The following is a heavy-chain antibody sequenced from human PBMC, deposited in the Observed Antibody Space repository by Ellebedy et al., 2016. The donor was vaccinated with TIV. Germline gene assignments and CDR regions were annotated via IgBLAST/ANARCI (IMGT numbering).Heavy chain of an antibody. V-gene: IGHV3-23*01. CDR1: GFTFSSFA. CDR2: MSAGGDNT. CDR3: AKGTSSGFNYDRVGFEY. J-gene: IGHJ4*02. D-gene: IGHD3-16*01. Sequence: GGSLRLSCAASGFTFSSFAIHRVRQAPGKGLEWLSVMSAGGDNTYHADSVKGRFTISRDNAKNTLYLQMNRLRPEDTAVYYCAKGTSSGFNYDRVGFEYWGQGTLVTVSS.